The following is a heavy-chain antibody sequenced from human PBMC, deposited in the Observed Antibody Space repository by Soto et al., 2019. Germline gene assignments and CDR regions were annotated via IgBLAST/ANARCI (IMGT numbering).Heavy chain of an antibody. CDR1: GFTFSRYA. Sequence: PGGSLRLSCAASGFTFSRYAMSWVRQAPGKGLEWVSSISTSDHTTYYADSVKGRFTISTDNSKNTLYVQMNGLRVEDTAVYYCASSPAGVGRTTFYFDYLGQGALVTVSS. V-gene: IGHV3-23*01. CDR3: ASSPAGVGRTTFYFDY. D-gene: IGHD3-3*01. CDR2: ISTSDHTT. J-gene: IGHJ4*02.